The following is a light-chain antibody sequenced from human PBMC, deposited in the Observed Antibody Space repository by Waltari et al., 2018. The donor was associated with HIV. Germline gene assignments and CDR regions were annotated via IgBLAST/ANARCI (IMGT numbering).Light chain of an antibody. J-gene: IGKJ2*01. CDR2: GAS. V-gene: IGKV3-15*01. CDR1: QSINNN. CDR3: QQYKNWPYT. Sequence: EIVMTQSPATLSVSPGERATLSCRPSQSINNNLAWYQQKPGQAPRLLIYGASTRATGIPARFSGSGSATEFALTISSLQSGDFAVYFCQQYKNWPYTFGQGTKLEIK.